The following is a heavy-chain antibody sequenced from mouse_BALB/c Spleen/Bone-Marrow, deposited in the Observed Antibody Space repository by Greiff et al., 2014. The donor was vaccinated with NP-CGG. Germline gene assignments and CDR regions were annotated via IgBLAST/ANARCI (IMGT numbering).Heavy chain of an antibody. V-gene: IGHV14-3*02. CDR3: ASYYYGRAWFAY. Sequence: DVHLVESGAELVKPGASVKLSCTASGFNIKDTYMHWVKQRPEQGLEWIGRIDPANCNTKYDPKFQGKATITADTSSNTAYLQLSSLTSEDTAVYYCASYYYGRAWFAYWGQGTLVTVSA. D-gene: IGHD1-1*01. CDR1: GFNIKDTY. CDR2: IDPANCNT. J-gene: IGHJ3*01.